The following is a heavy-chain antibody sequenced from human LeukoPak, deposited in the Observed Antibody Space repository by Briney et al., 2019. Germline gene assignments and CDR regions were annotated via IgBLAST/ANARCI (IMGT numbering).Heavy chain of an antibody. J-gene: IGHJ4*02. Sequence: SETLSLTCSVSAGSISRYYWSWIRQPPGKGLEWIGYIYYSGSTNYNPSLKSRVTMSLDTSRNQFSLRLSSVTAVDTAVYYCAREYHYYDTRGYYYFDYWGQGTLVTVSS. CDR3: AREYHYYDTRGYYYFDY. D-gene: IGHD3-22*01. V-gene: IGHV4-59*01. CDR2: IYYSGST. CDR1: AGSISRYY.